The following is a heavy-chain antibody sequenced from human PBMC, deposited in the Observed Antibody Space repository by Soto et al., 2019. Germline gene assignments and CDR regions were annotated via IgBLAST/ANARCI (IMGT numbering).Heavy chain of an antibody. CDR3: ARANYYDRSIPQH. D-gene: IGHD3-22*01. Sequence: QVQLVQSGAEVKKPGASVKVSCKASGYTFTSYDITWVRQATGQGLEWMGWMNPNSGNTGYAQKFQGRVTMTRNTTRRKAYMELSSLGSEDEAVYYGARANYYDRSIPQHWGQGTLVTVSS. J-gene: IGHJ1*01. CDR2: MNPNSGNT. V-gene: IGHV1-8*01. CDR1: GYTFTSYD.